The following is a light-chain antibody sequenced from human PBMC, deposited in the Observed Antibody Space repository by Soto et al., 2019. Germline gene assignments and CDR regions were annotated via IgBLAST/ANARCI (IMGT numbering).Light chain of an antibody. J-gene: IGKJ3*01. V-gene: IGKV3-20*01. CDR2: GAS. CDR1: QSVSSSY. CDR3: QHYSSSPPEFT. Sequence: EIVLTQSPGSLSLSPGERATLSWRASQSVSSSYLAWYQQRPGQAPRLLIFGASYRATGIPDRFSGSGSGTDFTLTISRLEPEDFAVYYCQHYSSSPPEFTFGPGTKVDSK.